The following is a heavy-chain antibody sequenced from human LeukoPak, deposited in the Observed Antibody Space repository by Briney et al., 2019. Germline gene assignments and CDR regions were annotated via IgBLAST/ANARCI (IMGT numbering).Heavy chain of an antibody. D-gene: IGHD3-22*01. CDR2: INHSGST. CDR3: ARRRVNYYDSSGRFDY. Sequence: SETLSLTCAVYGGSFSGYYWSWIRQPPGKGLEWIGEINHSGSTNYNPSLKSRVTISVDTSKNQFSLKLSSVTAADTAVYYCARRRVNYYDSSGRFDYWGQGTLVTVSS. V-gene: IGHV4-34*01. J-gene: IGHJ4*02. CDR1: GGSFSGYY.